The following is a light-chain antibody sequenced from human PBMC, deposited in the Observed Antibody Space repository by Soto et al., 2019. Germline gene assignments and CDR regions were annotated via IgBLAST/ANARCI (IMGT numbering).Light chain of an antibody. Sequence: EIVLTQSPATLSLSPGERATLSCRASQSVSSYLAWYQQKPGQAPRLLIYDASNRATGIPARFSGSGSGTDFTLNINSIEPEDFAVYYCPQRSTWHQGELTFGGGTKVEIK. V-gene: IGKV3-11*01. CDR3: PQRSTWHQGELT. CDR2: DAS. J-gene: IGKJ4*01. CDR1: QSVSSY.